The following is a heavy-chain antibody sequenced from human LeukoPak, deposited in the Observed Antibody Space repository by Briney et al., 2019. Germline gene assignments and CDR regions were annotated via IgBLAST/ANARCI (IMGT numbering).Heavy chain of an antibody. D-gene: IGHD1-26*01. CDR2: IYYSGST. V-gene: IGHV4-59*08. J-gene: IGHJ4*02. CDR3: ARHDMDIAGAGLDYFDY. CDR1: GGSLSRYY. Sequence: KPSETLSLTCTVSGGSLSRYYWGWIRQPPGKGPELIGYIYYSGSTNYNPSLKSRVTISVDTSKNQFSLKLSSVTAADTAVYYCARHDMDIAGAGLDYFDYWGQGTLVTVSS.